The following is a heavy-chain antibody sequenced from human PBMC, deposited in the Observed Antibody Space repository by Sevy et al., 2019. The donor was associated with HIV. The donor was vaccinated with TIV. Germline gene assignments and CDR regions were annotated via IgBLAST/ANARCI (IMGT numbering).Heavy chain of an antibody. CDR1: GFTFSSYW. D-gene: IGHD3-3*01. CDR3: AREPRITIFGVVGIDYYYYGMDV. CDR2: IKQDGSEK. V-gene: IGHV3-7*01. Sequence: GALRLSCAASGFTFSSYWMSWVRQAPGKGLEWVANIKQDGSEKYYVDSVKGRFTISRDNAKNSLYLQMNSLRAEDTAVYYCAREPRITIFGVVGIDYYYYGMDVWGQGTTVTVSS. J-gene: IGHJ6*02.